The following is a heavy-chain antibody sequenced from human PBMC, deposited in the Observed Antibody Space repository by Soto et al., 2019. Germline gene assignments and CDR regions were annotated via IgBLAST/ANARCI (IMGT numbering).Heavy chain of an antibody. D-gene: IGHD2-15*01. Sequence: EVQLVESGGGLVKPGGSLRLSCAASGFTFSSYSMNWVRQAPGKGLEWVSSISSSSSYIYYADSVKGRFTISRDNAKNALYLQMNSLRAEDTAVEHWARGGGDPEGDGSGGSCYQPGYYGMDVWGQGTTVTVSS. V-gene: IGHV3-21*01. CDR1: GFTFSSYS. CDR3: ARGGGDPEGDGSGGSCYQPGYYGMDV. J-gene: IGHJ6*02. CDR2: ISSSSSYI.